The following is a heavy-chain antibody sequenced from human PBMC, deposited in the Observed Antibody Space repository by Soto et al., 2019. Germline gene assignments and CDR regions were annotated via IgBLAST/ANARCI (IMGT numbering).Heavy chain of an antibody. V-gene: IGHV3-53*01. D-gene: IGHD1-1*01. J-gene: IGHJ3*02. Sequence: GESLKISCAAFGFTVSGKKYVAWVRQAPGKGLEWVSALYDLDGTYYADSVKGRFTTSSDSSRTTVYLQMNSLRPDDTAVYSCATWHLQEHAYDIWGQGTMVTVSS. CDR2: LYDLDGT. CDR1: GFTVSGKKY. CDR3: ATWHLQEHAYDI.